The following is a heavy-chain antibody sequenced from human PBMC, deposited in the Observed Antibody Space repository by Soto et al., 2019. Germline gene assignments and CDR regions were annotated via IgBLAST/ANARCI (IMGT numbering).Heavy chain of an antibody. D-gene: IGHD6-13*01. J-gene: IGHJ3*02. CDR3: ARASRWGIAAADWRAFDI. Sequence: EVQLVESGGGLVQPGGSLRLSCAASGFTFSSYDMHWVRQATGKGLEWVSAIGTAGDTYYPGSVKGRFTISRENAKNSLYLQMNSLRAEDTAVYYCARASRWGIAAADWRAFDIWGQGTMVTVSS. V-gene: IGHV3-13*01. CDR2: IGTAGDT. CDR1: GFTFSSYD.